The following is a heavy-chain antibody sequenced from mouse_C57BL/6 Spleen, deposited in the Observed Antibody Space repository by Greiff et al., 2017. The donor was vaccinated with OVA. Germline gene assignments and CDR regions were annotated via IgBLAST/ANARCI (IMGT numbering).Heavy chain of an antibody. J-gene: IGHJ4*01. CDR3: ANYYGSSPLYAMDD. CDR2: IYPGSGST. Sequence: QVQLQQPGAELVKPGASVKMSCKASGYTFTSYWITWVKQRPGQGLEWIGDIYPGSGSTNYNEKFKSKATLTVDTSSSTAYMQLSSLTSEDSAVYYCANYYGSSPLYAMDDWGQGTSVTVSS. D-gene: IGHD1-1*01. CDR1: GYTFTSYW. V-gene: IGHV1-55*01.